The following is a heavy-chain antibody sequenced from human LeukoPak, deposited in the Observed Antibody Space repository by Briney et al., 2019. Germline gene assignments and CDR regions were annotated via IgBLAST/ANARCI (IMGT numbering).Heavy chain of an antibody. J-gene: IGHJ4*02. V-gene: IGHV1-58*01. CDR1: GFTFIKSA. CDR3: ARDRVVVPAAFDY. CDR2: IVVGSGNT. D-gene: IGHD2-2*01. Sequence: GTSVQVSCKASGFTFIKSALQWVRQARGKRLEGIGWIVVGSGNTDYAQKFQERVTITRDMFTSTAYMELSRLRSDDTAVYYCARDRVVVPAAFDYWGQGTLVTVSS.